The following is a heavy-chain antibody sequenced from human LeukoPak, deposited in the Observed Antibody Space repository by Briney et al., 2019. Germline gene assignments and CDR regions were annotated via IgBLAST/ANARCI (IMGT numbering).Heavy chain of an antibody. CDR1: GFSFSRHW. CDR3: ASFGISWTSAY. V-gene: IGHV3-74*01. J-gene: IGHJ4*02. Sequence: GGSLRLSCEASGFSFSRHWMHRIRQPPGKGLVWVARISDGGSYRSHVGSVEGRFTISRDNVRNILYLHMNDLRGEDTAVYYCASFGISWTSAYWGQGTLVTVSS. D-gene: IGHD2-21*01. CDR2: ISDGGSYR.